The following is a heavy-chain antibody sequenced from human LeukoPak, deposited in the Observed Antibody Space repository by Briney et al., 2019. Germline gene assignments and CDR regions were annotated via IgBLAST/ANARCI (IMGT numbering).Heavy chain of an antibody. V-gene: IGHV3-23*01. J-gene: IGHJ4*02. CDR3: AKAVEATTYFDH. CDR1: GFTFSTYA. Sequence: GGSLRLSCAASGFTFSTYAMSWVRQAPGKGLEWVSAIRGLGGTTYYADSVKGRFTSSRDNPKNTLYLQMNSLRAEDTAVYYCAKAVEATTYFDHWGQGTLVTVSS. CDR2: IRGLGGTT. D-gene: IGHD4-17*01.